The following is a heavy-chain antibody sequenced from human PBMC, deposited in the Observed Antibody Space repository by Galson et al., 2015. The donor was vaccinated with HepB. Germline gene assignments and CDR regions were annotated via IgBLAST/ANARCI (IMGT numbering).Heavy chain of an antibody. Sequence: PALVKPTQTLTLTCTFSGFSLSTSGMRVSWIRQPPGKALEWLARIDWDDDKFYSASLKTRLTISKDTSKNQVVLTMTNMDPVDTATYYCVRTHNWACFDYWGQGTLVTVSS. J-gene: IGHJ4*02. CDR1: GFSLSTSGMR. CDR2: IDWDDDK. V-gene: IGHV2-70*04. CDR3: VRTHNWACFDY. D-gene: IGHD1-20*01.